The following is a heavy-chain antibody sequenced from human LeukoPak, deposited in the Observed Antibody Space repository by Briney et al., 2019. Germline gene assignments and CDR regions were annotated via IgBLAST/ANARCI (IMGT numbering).Heavy chain of an antibody. CDR2: ISYDGSNK. CDR3: TKDVSRSGYDSVFDY. D-gene: IGHD5-12*01. CDR1: GFTFSSYG. J-gene: IGHJ4*02. Sequence: GGSLRLSCAASGFTFSSYGMHWVRQAPGKGLEWVAVISYDGSNKYYADSVKGRFTISRDNSKNTLYLQMNSLRAEDTAVYYCTKDVSRSGYDSVFDYWGQGTLVTVSS. V-gene: IGHV3-30*18.